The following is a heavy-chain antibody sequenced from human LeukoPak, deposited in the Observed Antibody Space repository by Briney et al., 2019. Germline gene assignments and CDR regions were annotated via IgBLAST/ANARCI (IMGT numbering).Heavy chain of an antibody. Sequence: GGSLRLSCAASGFTFSDYYMSWIRQAPGKGLEWVSYINSRRSYTNYAYSVKGRFTISRDNAKNSLYLQMNSLRAEDTAVYYCARTPYYYDSSGYPEYYFDYGGQGPLVTVS. CDR2: INSRRSYT. CDR1: GFTFSDYY. CDR3: ARTPYYYDSSGYPEYYFDY. V-gene: IGHV3-11*06. D-gene: IGHD3-22*01. J-gene: IGHJ4*02.